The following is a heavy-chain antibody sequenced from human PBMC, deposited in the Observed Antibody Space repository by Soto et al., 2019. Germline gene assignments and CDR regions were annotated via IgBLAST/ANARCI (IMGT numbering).Heavy chain of an antibody. J-gene: IGHJ6*02. V-gene: IGHV4-59*01. Sequence: PSETLSLTCTVSGGSIDYYRWSWIRQPPGKGLEWIGDISDSGSTNYNLSLRSRVTILVDTSKNQFSLKLNSVTAADTAVYYCARDSTSWFPYYGMDVWGQGTTVTVSS. CDR2: ISDSGST. CDR3: ARDSTSWFPYYGMDV. CDR1: GGSIDYYR. D-gene: IGHD6-13*01.